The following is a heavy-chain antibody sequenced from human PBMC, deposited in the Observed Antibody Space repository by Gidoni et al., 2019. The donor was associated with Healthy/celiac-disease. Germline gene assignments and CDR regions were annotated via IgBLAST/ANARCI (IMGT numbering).Heavy chain of an antibody. D-gene: IGHD6-19*01. J-gene: IGHJ4*02. CDR3: AKEGYSSGFDY. CDR1: GFTFSSYG. Sequence: QVQLVESGGGVVQPGRSLRLSCAASGFTFSSYGMHWVRQAPGKGLEWVAVISYDGSNKYYADSVKGRFTISRDNSKNTLYLQMNSLRAEDTAVYYCAKEGYSSGFDYWGQGTLVTVSS. CDR2: ISYDGSNK. V-gene: IGHV3-30*18.